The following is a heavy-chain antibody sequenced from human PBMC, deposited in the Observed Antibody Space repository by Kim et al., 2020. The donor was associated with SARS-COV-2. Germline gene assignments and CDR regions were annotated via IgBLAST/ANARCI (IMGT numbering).Heavy chain of an antibody. Sequence: SETLSLTCAVSGGSISSSNWWSWVRQPPGKGLEWIGEIYHSGSTNYNPSLKSRVTISVDKSKNQFSLKLSSVTAADTAVYYCASCSTVTTLELYWYFDLWGRGTLVTVSS. CDR1: GGSISSSNW. D-gene: IGHD4-17*01. CDR2: IYHSGST. V-gene: IGHV4-4*02. J-gene: IGHJ2*01. CDR3: ASCSTVTTLELYWYFDL.